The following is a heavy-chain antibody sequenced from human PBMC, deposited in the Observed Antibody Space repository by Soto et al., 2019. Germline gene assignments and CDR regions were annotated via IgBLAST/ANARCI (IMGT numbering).Heavy chain of an antibody. CDR1: GSTFSSNP. CDR2: ISGSGGST. V-gene: IGHV3-23*01. Sequence: EVQLLESGGGLVQPGGSLSPSCAASGSTFSSNPMSWARQAPGKGLGWVSAISGSGGSTYYADSVKGRFTISRDNSKNTLYLQMNCLRAEDTAVYYCAKAVTAVAATGIDYWGQGTLVTVSS. D-gene: IGHD6-19*01. CDR3: AKAVTAVAATGIDY. J-gene: IGHJ4*02.